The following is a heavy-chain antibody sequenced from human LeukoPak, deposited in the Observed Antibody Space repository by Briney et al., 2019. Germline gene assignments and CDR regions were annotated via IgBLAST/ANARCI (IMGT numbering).Heavy chain of an antibody. J-gene: IGHJ4*02. Sequence: SETLSLTCTVSGGSISGHFWSWIRQPPGKGLELTGHIHYSGSTNYNPSLKSRVTISVDTSKNQFSLKLSSVTAADTAVYYCARGQKNRRSYRGYWGQGTLVTVSS. CDR3: ARGQKNRRSYRGY. V-gene: IGHV4-59*11. CDR1: GGSISGHF. CDR2: IHYSGST. D-gene: IGHD1-26*01.